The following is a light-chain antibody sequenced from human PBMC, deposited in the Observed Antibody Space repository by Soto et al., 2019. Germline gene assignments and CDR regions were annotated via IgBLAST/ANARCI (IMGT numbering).Light chain of an antibody. CDR1: QSVSSY. Sequence: EIVLTQSPATLSLSPGERATLSCRASQSVSSYLAWYQQKPGQAPRLLIYDASNRATGIPARFSGSGSGTDFTITISSLESEDFAVYYCQQRSNWPWTFGQGTKVEIK. CDR3: QQRSNWPWT. J-gene: IGKJ1*01. CDR2: DAS. V-gene: IGKV3-11*01.